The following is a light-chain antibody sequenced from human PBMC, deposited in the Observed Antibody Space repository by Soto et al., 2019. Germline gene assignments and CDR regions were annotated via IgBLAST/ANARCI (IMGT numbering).Light chain of an antibody. V-gene: IGKV3-11*01. J-gene: IGKJ1*01. CDR1: QSVSSY. CDR2: YES. CDR3: QQRSNWRT. Sequence: EIVLTQSPATLSLSPGERATLSCRASQSVSSYLAWYQQKPGQAPRLLIYYESNRATGIPARFSGSGSGTDFTLTISSLEPEDFAVYYCQQRSNWRTFGQGTKVEIK.